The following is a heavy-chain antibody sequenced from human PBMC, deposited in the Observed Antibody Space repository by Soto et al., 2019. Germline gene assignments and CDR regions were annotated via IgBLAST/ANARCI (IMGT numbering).Heavy chain of an antibody. CDR2: ISSSSSYI. V-gene: IGHV3-21*01. J-gene: IGHJ6*03. CDR1: GFTFSSYS. CDR3: ARGDAWDPHEDYYYYYMDV. D-gene: IGHD1-26*01. Sequence: GGSLRLSCAASGFTFSSYSMNWVRQAPGKGLEWVSSISSSSSYIYYADSVKGRFTISRDNAKNSLYLQMNSLRAEDTAVYYCARGDAWDPHEDYYYYYMDVWGKGTTVTVSS.